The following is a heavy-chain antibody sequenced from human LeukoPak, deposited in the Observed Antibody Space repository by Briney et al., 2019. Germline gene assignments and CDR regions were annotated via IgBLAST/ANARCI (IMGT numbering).Heavy chain of an antibody. J-gene: IGHJ4*02. V-gene: IGHV3-11*04. CDR2: ISGSGSTI. CDR1: GFTFSDYY. Sequence: GGSLRLSCAASGFTFSDYYMSWIRQAPGKGLEWVSYISGSGSTIYYADSVKGRFTISRDNAKNSLYLQMNSLRAEDTAVYYCARRASTERGHSYGLDYWGQGTLVTVSS. CDR3: ARRASTERGHSYGLDY. D-gene: IGHD5-18*01.